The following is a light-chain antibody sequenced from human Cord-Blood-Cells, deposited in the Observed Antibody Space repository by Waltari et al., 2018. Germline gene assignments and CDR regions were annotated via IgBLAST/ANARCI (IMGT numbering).Light chain of an antibody. CDR1: QSVSSY. CDR2: DAS. CDR3: QQSYNWAPT. Sequence: EIVLTQSLATLSLSPGERATLSCRASQSVSSYLAWYQQKHGQAPRILIYDASKRATGIPARFSGSGSETDFTITFSSLEPEDFSVYYCQQSYNWAPTFGGGTKVEIK. J-gene: IGKJ4*01. V-gene: IGKV3-11*01.